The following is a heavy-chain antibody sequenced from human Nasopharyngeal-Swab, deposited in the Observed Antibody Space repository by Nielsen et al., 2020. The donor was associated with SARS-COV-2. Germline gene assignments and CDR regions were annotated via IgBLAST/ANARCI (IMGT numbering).Heavy chain of an antibody. V-gene: IGHV3-23*03. CDR2: IFSGGTST. Sequence: GGSLRLSCAASGFTFSSYAMSWVRQAPGKGLEWVSVIFSGGTSTFYADSVKGRFTISRDNSKNTLSLQMNSLGAEDTAVYYCAKGLADYGEDAFDIWGQGTMVTVSS. CDR3: AKGLADYGEDAFDI. CDR1: GFTFSSYA. D-gene: IGHD3-16*01. J-gene: IGHJ3*02.